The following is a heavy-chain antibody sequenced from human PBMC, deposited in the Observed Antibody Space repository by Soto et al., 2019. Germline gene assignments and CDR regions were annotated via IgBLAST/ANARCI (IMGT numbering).Heavy chain of an antibody. J-gene: IGHJ6*03. Sequence: EVQLVESGGGLVKPGGSPRLSCAASGFTFSSYSMNWVRQAPGKGLEWVSSISSSSSYIYYADSVKGRFTISRDNAKNSLYLQMNSLRAEDTAVYYCARDPAYDYIWGSYRLGGMDVWGKGTTVTVSS. V-gene: IGHV3-21*01. CDR1: GFTFSSYS. D-gene: IGHD3-16*02. CDR2: ISSSSSYI. CDR3: ARDPAYDYIWGSYRLGGMDV.